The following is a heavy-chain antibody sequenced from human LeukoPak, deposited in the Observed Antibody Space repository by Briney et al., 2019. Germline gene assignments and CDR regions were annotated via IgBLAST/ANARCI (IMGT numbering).Heavy chain of an antibody. CDR3: ARDKGAAIYYYYGTDV. D-gene: IGHD2-2*01. CDR2: ISSSSSYI. Sequence: GGSLRLSCAASGFTFSSYSMNWVRQAPGKGLEWVSSISSSSSYIYYADSVKGRFTISRDNAKNSLYLQMNSLRAEDTAVYYCARDKGAAIYYYYGTDVWGQGTTVTVSS. V-gene: IGHV3-21*01. J-gene: IGHJ6*02. CDR1: GFTFSSYS.